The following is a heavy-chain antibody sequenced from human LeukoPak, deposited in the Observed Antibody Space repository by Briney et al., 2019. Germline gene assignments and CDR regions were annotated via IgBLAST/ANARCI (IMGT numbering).Heavy chain of an antibody. V-gene: IGHV3-23*01. CDR2: ITGDGGTP. CDR1: GFTFGSYA. J-gene: IGHJ4*02. D-gene: IGHD6-13*01. CDR3: AREGDSSSWRPFDY. Sequence: GGSLRLSCAASGFTFGSYAMSWVRQAPGKGLEWVSAITGDGGTPWYADSVRGRSTISRDNSKNTVYLQMKSLRAEDTAVYYCAREGDSSSWRPFDYWGQGTLVTVSS.